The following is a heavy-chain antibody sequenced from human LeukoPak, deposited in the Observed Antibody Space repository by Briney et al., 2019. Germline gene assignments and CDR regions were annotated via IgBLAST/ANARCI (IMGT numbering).Heavy chain of an antibody. CDR3: ARGGAFDI. CDR2: IYYSGST. J-gene: IGHJ3*02. V-gene: IGHV4-59*01. CDR1: GGSISSYY. Sequence: PSETPSLTCTVSGGSISSYYWSWIRQPPGKGLEWIGYIYYSGSTSYNPSLKSRVTISVDTSKNQFSLKLSSVTAADTAVYYCARGGAFDIWGQGTMVTVSS.